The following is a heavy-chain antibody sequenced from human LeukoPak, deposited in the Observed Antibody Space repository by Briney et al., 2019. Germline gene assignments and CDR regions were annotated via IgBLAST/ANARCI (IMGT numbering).Heavy chain of an antibody. Sequence: GGSLRLSCAASGFAVSTYYMSWVRQPPGKGLEWVSVIYSGGITDYAGSVKGRFTISRDNSKNTLYLQMNSLRAEDTAIYYCARNGVTTFGYWGQGTLVTVSS. CDR3: ARNGVTTFGY. V-gene: IGHV3-66*01. J-gene: IGHJ4*02. CDR2: IYSGGIT. CDR1: GFAVSTYY. D-gene: IGHD4-17*01.